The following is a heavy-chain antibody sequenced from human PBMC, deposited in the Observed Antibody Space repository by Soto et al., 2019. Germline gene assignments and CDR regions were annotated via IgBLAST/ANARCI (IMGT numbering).Heavy chain of an antibody. CDR2: ISSSGSTI. CDR1: GFTFSSYE. D-gene: IGHD3-10*01. J-gene: IGHJ6*02. Sequence: EVQLVESGGGLVQPGGSLRLSCAASGFTFSSYEMNWVRQAPGKGLEWVSYISSSGSTIYYADSVKGRFTISRDNAKNSLDLQMNSLRAEDTAVYYCARDDYGSGSYYSSFYYYYYGMDVWGQGTTVTVSS. V-gene: IGHV3-48*03. CDR3: ARDDYGSGSYYSSFYYYYYGMDV.